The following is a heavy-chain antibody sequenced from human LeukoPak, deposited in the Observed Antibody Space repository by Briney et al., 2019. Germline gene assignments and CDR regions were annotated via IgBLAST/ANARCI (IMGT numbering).Heavy chain of an antibody. D-gene: IGHD1-1*01. CDR3: ARVYNPLVYYMDV. CDR1: GYTFTSYD. Sequence: APVKVSCKASGYTFTSYDINWVRQATGQGLEWMGWTNPNSANTGYAQKFQGRVTLTRNTSITTAYMELSSLRSEDTAVYYCARVYNPLVYYMDVWGKGTTVTVSS. CDR2: TNPNSANT. V-gene: IGHV1-8*03. J-gene: IGHJ6*03.